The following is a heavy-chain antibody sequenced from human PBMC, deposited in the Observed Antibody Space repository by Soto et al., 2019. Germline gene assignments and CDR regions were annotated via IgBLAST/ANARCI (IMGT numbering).Heavy chain of an antibody. CDR2: IIPIFGTA. V-gene: IGHV1-69*13. CDR1: GGTFSSYA. Sequence: SVKVSCKASGGTFSSYAISWVRQAPGQGLEWMGGIIPIFGTANYAQKFQGRVTITADESTSTAYMELSSLRSEDTAVYYCARAQERWLQLRRYYYYGMDVWGQGTTVTVYS. CDR3: ARAQERWLQLRRYYYYGMDV. J-gene: IGHJ6*02. D-gene: IGHD5-12*01.